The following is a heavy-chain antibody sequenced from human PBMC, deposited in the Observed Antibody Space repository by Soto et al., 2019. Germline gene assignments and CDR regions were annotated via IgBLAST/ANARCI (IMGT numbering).Heavy chain of an antibody. V-gene: IGHV1-3*01. CDR3: ATAIADDAFDI. CDR2: INAGNGNT. J-gene: IGHJ3*02. CDR1: GYTFTSYA. D-gene: IGHD2-2*01. Sequence: ASVKVSCKASGYTFTSYAMHWVRQAPGQRLEWMGWINAGNGNTKYSQKFQGRVTITRDTSASTAYMELSSLRFEDTAVYFCATAIADDAFDIWGRGTMVTVSS.